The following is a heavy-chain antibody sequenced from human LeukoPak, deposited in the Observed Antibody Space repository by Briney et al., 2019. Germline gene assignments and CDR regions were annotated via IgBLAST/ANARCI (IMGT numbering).Heavy chain of an antibody. V-gene: IGHV3-21*01. CDR2: ISSSSSYI. J-gene: IGHJ4*02. CDR1: GFTFSSYS. CDR3: ASGYSYAKGGFDY. Sequence: PGGSLRLSCAASGFTFSSYSMNWVRQAPGKGLEWVSSISSSSSYIYYADSVKGRFTISRDNAKNSLYLRMNSLRAEDTAVYYCASGYSYAKGGFDYWGQGTLVTVSS. D-gene: IGHD5-18*01.